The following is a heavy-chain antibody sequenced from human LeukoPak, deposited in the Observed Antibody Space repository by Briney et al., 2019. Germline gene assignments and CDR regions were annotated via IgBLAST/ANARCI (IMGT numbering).Heavy chain of an antibody. CDR3: ARDSGAVDY. Sequence: SETLSLTCTVSGYSISSGYYWGWIRQPPGKGLEWIGSIYHSGSTYYNPSLKSRDTISVDTSKNQFSLKLSSVTAADTAVYYCARDSGAVDYWGQGTLVTVSS. V-gene: IGHV4-38-2*02. D-gene: IGHD4-17*01. CDR2: IYHSGST. CDR1: GYSISSGYY. J-gene: IGHJ4*02.